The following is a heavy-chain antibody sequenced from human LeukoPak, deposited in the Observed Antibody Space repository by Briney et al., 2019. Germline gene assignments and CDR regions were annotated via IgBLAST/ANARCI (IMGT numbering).Heavy chain of an antibody. Sequence: GGSLRLSCAASGFTFSDYYMSWIRQAPGKGLEWVSYISSSGSTIYYADSVKGRFTISRDNAKNSLYLQMNSLRAEDTAVYYCARGLPYYYDSSGYLDYWGQRTLVTVSS. D-gene: IGHD3-22*01. V-gene: IGHV3-11*01. CDR1: GFTFSDYY. CDR3: ARGLPYYYDSSGYLDY. CDR2: ISSSGSTI. J-gene: IGHJ4*02.